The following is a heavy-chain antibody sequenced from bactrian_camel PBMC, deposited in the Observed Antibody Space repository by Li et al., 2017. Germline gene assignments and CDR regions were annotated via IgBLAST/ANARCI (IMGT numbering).Heavy chain of an antibody. J-gene: IGHJ4*01. CDR3: ATGWGCTERAGIDY. D-gene: IGHD6*01. V-gene: IGHV3S53*01. Sequence: GGSVQAGGSLSLSCRTSGADYISTCVGWFRQAPGKERERVATIRTDGDTTYAESVKGRFTISTNNAKNTLYLQMNSQKPEDSAMYYCATGWGCTERAGIDYWGQGTQVTVS. CDR1: GADYISTC. CDR2: IRTDGDT.